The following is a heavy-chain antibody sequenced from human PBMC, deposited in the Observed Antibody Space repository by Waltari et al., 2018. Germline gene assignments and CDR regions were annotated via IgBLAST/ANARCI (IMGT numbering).Heavy chain of an antibody. Sequence: QVQLVQSGAEVKKPGSSVKVSCKASGGTFSSYAISWVRQAPGQGLEWMGGIIPIFGTANYAQKFQGRVTITADKSTSTAYMELSSLRSEDTAVYYCAKDPVYGSGSYYTNWFDPWGQGTLVTVSS. V-gene: IGHV1-69*14. CDR2: IIPIFGTA. J-gene: IGHJ5*02. CDR3: AKDPVYGSGSYYTNWFDP. CDR1: GGTFSSYA. D-gene: IGHD3-10*01.